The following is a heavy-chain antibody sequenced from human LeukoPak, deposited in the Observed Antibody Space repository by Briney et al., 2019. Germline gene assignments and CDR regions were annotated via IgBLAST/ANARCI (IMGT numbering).Heavy chain of an antibody. CDR2: ISSSSSTI. J-gene: IGHJ4*02. V-gene: IGHV3-48*01. Sequence: GGSLRLSCAASGFTFSSYSMNWVRQAPGKGLEWVSYISSSSSTIYYADSVKGRFTISRDNAKNSLYLQMNSLRAEDTAVYYCASSVVVTPFDYWGQGTLVTVSS. CDR1: GFTFSSYS. D-gene: IGHD3-22*01. CDR3: ASSVVVTPFDY.